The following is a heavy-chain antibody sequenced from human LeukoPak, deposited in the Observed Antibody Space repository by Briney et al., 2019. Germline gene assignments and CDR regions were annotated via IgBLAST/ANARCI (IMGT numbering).Heavy chain of an antibody. CDR3: ARDIGYSSGWYGG. CDR1: GYTFTSYG. V-gene: IGHV1-69*04. Sequence: GASVKVSCKASGYTFTSYGISWVRQAPGQGLEWMGRIIPILGIANYAQKFQGRVTITADKSTSTAYMELSSLRSEDTAVYYCARDIGYSSGWYGGWGQGTLVTVSS. D-gene: IGHD6-19*01. CDR2: IIPILGIA. J-gene: IGHJ4*02.